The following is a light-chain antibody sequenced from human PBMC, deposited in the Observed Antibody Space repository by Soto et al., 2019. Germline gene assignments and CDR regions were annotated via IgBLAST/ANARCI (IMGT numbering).Light chain of an antibody. J-gene: IGKJ5*01. V-gene: IGKV1-9*01. CDR2: AAS. CDR1: PGLSSA. Sequence: DIPLTQSPSFLSASVGARVTITCRASPGLSSALAWYQHKPGQAPKRLIYAASPLQSGVPSRFSGRGSGTEFTLTISSLQAEDFATYYCQQRNSYPITFGQGTRLEIK. CDR3: QQRNSYPIT.